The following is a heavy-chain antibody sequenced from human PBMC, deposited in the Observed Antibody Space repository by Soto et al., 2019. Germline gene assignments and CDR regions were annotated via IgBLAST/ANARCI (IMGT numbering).Heavy chain of an antibody. D-gene: IGHD1-26*01. J-gene: IGHJ4*02. CDR2: IYTSGTT. CDR3: ARDSVGTSSPGFX. V-gene: IGHV4-4*07. CDR1: GGSINGYY. Sequence: SDTLSLTCTVSGGSINGYYWTWIRQPAGKGLEWILRIYTSGTTSYNPSLKSRVTMSIDTSKNQFSLRLTSVTAADTAVYYCARDSVGTSSPGFXWGRGTLVTVSX.